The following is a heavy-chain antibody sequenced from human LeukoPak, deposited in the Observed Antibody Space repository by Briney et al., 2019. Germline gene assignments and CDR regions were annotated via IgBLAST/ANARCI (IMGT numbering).Heavy chain of an antibody. J-gene: IGHJ4*02. CDR3: ASVRAVAPDY. CDR2: INHSGST. Sequence: PSETLSLTCAVSGGSFSGYYWSWIRQPPGKGLEWIGEINHSGSTNYNPSLKSRVTISVDTSKNQFSLKLSSVTAADTAVYYCASVRAVAPDYWGQGTLVTVSS. V-gene: IGHV4-34*01. CDR1: GGSFSGYY. D-gene: IGHD6-19*01.